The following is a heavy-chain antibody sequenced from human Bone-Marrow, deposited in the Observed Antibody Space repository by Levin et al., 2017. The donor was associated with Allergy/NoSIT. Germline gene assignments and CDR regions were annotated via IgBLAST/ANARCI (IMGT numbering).Heavy chain of an antibody. CDR2: IVVGSGNT. CDR1: GFTFSNSA. Sequence: GASVKVSCKASGFTFSNSAVQWVRQTRGQRLEWIGWIVVGSGNTNYAQKFQKRVTITRDMSTSTAYMQLSSLRSEDTAVYYCAADSGLGTSPSCGAFDIWGQGTIVTVSS. J-gene: IGHJ3*02. CDR3: AADSGLGTSPSCGAFDI. D-gene: IGHD2-21*01. V-gene: IGHV1-58*01.